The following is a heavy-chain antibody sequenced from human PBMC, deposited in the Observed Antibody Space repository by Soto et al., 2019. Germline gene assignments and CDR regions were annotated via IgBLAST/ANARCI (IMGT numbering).Heavy chain of an antibody. V-gene: IGHV3-21*01. J-gene: IGHJ5*02. CDR3: ARDLLAGQQLVIPWFHP. CDR1: GFAFSSFN. Sequence: GGSLRLSCTASGFAFSSFNMNWVRQAPGKGLEWVSSIFTRSSQIYYADSVKGRFTISRDDAKNSLFLQMNSLSVEDTAVYYCARDLLAGQQLVIPWFHPWGQGTLVTVSS. CDR2: IFTRSSQI. D-gene: IGHD1-26*01.